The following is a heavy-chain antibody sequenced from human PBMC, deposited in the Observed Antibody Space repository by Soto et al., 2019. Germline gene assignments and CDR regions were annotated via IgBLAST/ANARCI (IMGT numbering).Heavy chain of an antibody. CDR2: IYHSGST. V-gene: IGHV4-30-2*01. Sequence: SETLSLTCAVSGGSISSGGYSWSWIRQPPGKGLEWIGYIYHSGSTNYNPSLKSRVTISVDTSKNQFSLKLSSVTAADTAAYYFSRARVGASSFYYWGQGILVTVSS. J-gene: IGHJ4*02. CDR3: SRARVGASSFYY. D-gene: IGHD1-26*01. CDR1: GGSISSGGYS.